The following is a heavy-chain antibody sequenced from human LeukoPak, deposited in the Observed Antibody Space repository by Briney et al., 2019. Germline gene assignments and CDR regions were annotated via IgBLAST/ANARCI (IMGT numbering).Heavy chain of an antibody. CDR2: ISNYNGLT. Sequence: ASVNVSCKASGYTFTNDGVSWVRQAPGRGLEWVGWISNYNGLTHSAPRFQGRVAVTTDTFTSTAYMELRSLTSDDTAVYFCVRDDREVKVVGKYYFDYWGQGTLVTVSS. V-gene: IGHV1-18*01. CDR3: VRDDREVKVVGKYYFDY. D-gene: IGHD3-10*01. J-gene: IGHJ4*02. CDR1: GYTFTNDG.